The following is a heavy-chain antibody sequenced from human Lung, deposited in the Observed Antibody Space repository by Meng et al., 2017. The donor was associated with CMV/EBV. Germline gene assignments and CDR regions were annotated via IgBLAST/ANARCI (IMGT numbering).Heavy chain of an antibody. CDR2: VGGCDGDT. J-gene: IGHJ3*02. D-gene: IGHD1-26*01. V-gene: IGHV1-18*01. CDR1: GYTFSNYG. Sequence: ASVXVSXKASGYTFSNYGISWVRQAPGQGLEWMGWVGGCDGDTNYALELRGRVTMTTDTSTNTVYMELRSLTSDDTAVYYCARDWESLARSDVFDIWGEGTMVTVSS. CDR3: ARDWESLARSDVFDI.